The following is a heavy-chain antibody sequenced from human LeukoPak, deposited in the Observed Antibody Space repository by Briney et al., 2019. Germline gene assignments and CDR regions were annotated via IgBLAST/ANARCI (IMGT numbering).Heavy chain of an antibody. D-gene: IGHD2-2*02. J-gene: IGHJ6*02. V-gene: IGHV4-38-2*01. Sequence: SETLSLTCAVSGYSISSGYYWGWIRQPPGEGLEWIGSIYHSGSTYYNPSLKSRVTISVDTSKNQFSLKLSSVTAADTAVYYCARVAIPGPKGDYGMDVWGQGTTVTVSS. CDR1: GYSISSGYY. CDR3: ARVAIPGPKGDYGMDV. CDR2: IYHSGST.